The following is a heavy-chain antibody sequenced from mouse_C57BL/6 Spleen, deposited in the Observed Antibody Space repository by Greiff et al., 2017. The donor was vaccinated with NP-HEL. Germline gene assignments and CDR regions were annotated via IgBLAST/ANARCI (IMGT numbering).Heavy chain of an antibody. Sequence: EVKVVESGGDLVKPGGSLKLSCAASGFTFSSYGMSWVRQTPDKRLEWVATISSGGSYTYYPDSVKGRFTISRDNAKNTLYLQMSSLKSEDTAMYYCARHTQLRLQDAMDYVGQGTSVTVSS. CDR2: ISSGGSYT. D-gene: IGHD3-2*02. V-gene: IGHV5-6*01. CDR1: GFTFSSYG. J-gene: IGHJ4*01. CDR3: ARHTQLRLQDAMDY.